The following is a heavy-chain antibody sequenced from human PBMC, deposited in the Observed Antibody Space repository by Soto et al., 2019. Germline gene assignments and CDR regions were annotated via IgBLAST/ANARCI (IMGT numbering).Heavy chain of an antibody. CDR2: IWYDGSNK. Sequence: PGGSLRLSCAASGFTFSSYGMHWVRQAPGKGLEWVAVIWYDGSNKYYADSVKGRFTISRDNSKNTLYLQMNSLRAEDTAVYYCAREGTTIQLCLPFDYGGKEPLVTAPS. CDR3: AREGTTIQLCLPFDY. J-gene: IGHJ4*02. CDR1: GFTFSSYG. V-gene: IGHV3-33*01. D-gene: IGHD5-18*01.